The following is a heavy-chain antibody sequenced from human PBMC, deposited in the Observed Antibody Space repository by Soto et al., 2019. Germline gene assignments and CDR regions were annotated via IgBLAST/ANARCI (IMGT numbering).Heavy chain of an antibody. CDR1: GGTFNTHT. J-gene: IGHJ4*02. CDR2: IIPMLGMS. CDR3: ATSYGSGSSHFDS. Sequence: QVHLVQFGAEVREPGSSVKVSCTASGGTFNTHTISWVRQAPGLGLEWMGRIIPMLGMSNSPQKFQGRVSITADKPTSTVNMALSRLTSDDTAVYYCATSYGSGSSHFDSWGQGTLVTVSS. V-gene: IGHV1-69*02. D-gene: IGHD3-10*01.